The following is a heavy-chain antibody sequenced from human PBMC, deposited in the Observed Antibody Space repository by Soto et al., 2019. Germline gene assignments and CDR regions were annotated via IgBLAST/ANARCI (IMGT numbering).Heavy chain of an antibody. CDR1: GFTFGNYW. J-gene: IGHJ4*02. V-gene: IGHV3-74*01. CDR3: ATAEVDY. CDR2: MNSGGSST. Sequence: PGGSLRLSCAASGFTFGNYWMHWVRQAPGKGLEWVSRMNSGGSSTNYADSVKGRFTVSRDNAKNTLYLQMNSLRAEDTAVYYCATAEVDYWGPGTLVTVSS.